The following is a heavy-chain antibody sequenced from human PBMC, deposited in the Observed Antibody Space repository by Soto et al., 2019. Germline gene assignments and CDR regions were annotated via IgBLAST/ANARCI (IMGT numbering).Heavy chain of an antibody. CDR3: ANGGTGITMIVGDWYFDL. V-gene: IGHV3-30*18. D-gene: IGHD3-22*01. CDR2: ISYDGSNK. CDR1: GFTFSSYG. Sequence: ESGGGVVQAGRSLRLSCAASGFTFSSYGMHWVRQAPGKGLEWVAVISYDGSNKYYADSVKGRFTISRDNSKNTLYLQMNSLRAEDTAVYYCANGGTGITMIVGDWYFDLWGRGTLVTVSS. J-gene: IGHJ2*01.